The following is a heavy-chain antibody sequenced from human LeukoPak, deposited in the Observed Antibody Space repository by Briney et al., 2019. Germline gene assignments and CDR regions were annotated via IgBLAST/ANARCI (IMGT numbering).Heavy chain of an antibody. CDR2: INHSGST. CDR1: GGSFSGYY. D-gene: IGHD1-26*01. Sequence: SETLSLTCAVYGGSFSGYYWSWIRQPPGKGLEWIGEINHSGSTNYNPSLKSRVTISVDTSKNQFSLKLSSVTAADTAVYYCARGAGPWYSGSYYPNYYYYMDVWGKGTTVTVSS. J-gene: IGHJ6*03. CDR3: ARGAGPWYSGSYYPNYYYYMDV. V-gene: IGHV4-34*01.